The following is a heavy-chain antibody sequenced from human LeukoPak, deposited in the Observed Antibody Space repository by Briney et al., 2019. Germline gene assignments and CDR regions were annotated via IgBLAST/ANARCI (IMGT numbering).Heavy chain of an antibody. V-gene: IGHV5-51*01. D-gene: IGHD2-21*02. CDR1: GYSFTSYW. CDR2: IYPGDSDT. CDR3: ASPYCGGDCSMGDAFDI. Sequence: GESLKISCKGSGYSFTSYWIGWVRQMPGKGLEWMGIIYPGDSDTRYSPSFQGQVTISADKSISTAYLQWSSLKASDTAMYYCASPYCGGDCSMGDAFDIWGQGTMATVSS. J-gene: IGHJ3*02.